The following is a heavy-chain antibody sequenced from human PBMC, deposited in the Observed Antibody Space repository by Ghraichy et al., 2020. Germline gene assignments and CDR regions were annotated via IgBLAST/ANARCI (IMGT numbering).Heavy chain of an antibody. CDR1: GFTFNSHW. Sequence: GGSLRLSCTASGFTFNSHWMDWVRQAPGKGLEWVANIDQNENKKNYVDSVKGRFTISRDNAKNCLYLQMDSLRADDTAVYYCANAGVGWGQGTLVTVSS. J-gene: IGHJ4*02. CDR2: IDQNENKK. D-gene: IGHD2-8*01. V-gene: IGHV3-7*03. CDR3: ANAGVG.